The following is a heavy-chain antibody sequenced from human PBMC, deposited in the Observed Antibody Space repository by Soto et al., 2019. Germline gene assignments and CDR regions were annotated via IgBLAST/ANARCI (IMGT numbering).Heavy chain of an antibody. CDR3: ARTTTVDYYYYYMDV. CDR2: MNPNSGNT. CDR1: GYTFTSYD. D-gene: IGHD4-4*01. Sequence: GASVKVSCKASGYTFTSYDINRVRQATGQGLEWMGWMNPNSGNTGYAQKFQGRVTMTRNTSISTAYMELSSLRSEDTAVYYCARTTTVDYYYYYMDVWGKGTTVTVSS. V-gene: IGHV1-8*01. J-gene: IGHJ6*03.